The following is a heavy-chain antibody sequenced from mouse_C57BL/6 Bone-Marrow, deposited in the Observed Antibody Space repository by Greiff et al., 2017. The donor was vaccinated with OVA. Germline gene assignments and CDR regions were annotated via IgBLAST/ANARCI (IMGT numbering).Heavy chain of an antibody. CDR2: ISNGGGST. D-gene: IGHD1-1*02. V-gene: IGHV5-12*01. Sequence: DVQLVESGGGLVQPGGSLKLSCAASGFTFSDYYMYWVRQTPEKRLEWVAYISNGGGSTYYPDTVKGRFTISRDNAKNTLYLQMSRLKSEDTAMYYCARHGGNYPYYAMDYWGQGTSVTVSS. J-gene: IGHJ4*01. CDR1: GFTFSDYY. CDR3: ARHGGNYPYYAMDY.